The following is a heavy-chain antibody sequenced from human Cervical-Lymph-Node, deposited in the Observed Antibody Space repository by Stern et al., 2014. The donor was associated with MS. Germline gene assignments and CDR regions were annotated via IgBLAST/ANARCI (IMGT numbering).Heavy chain of an antibody. Sequence: VQVVESGSELKKPGASVKISCKANGYNFTRYAMNWVRQAPGQGLEWMGWINTNTGHPTSARGFTGRFVFSLDTSVSTAFLQISSLKTEDTAVYYCARPIGAADHAFDHWGQGTLVTVSS. J-gene: IGHJ4*02. CDR2: INTNTGHP. V-gene: IGHV7-4-1*02. CDR1: GYNFTRYA. D-gene: IGHD6-13*01. CDR3: ARPIGAADHAFDH.